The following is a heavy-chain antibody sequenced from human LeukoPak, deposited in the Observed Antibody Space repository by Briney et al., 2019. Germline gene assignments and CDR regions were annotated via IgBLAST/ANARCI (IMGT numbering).Heavy chain of an antibody. J-gene: IGHJ4*02. V-gene: IGHV3-30-3*01. CDR3: ARDGRGPDY. CDR2: ISYDGSNK. CDR1: GFTFSSYA. D-gene: IGHD3/OR15-3a*01. Sequence: PGGSLRLSCAASGFTFSSYAMHWVRQAPGKGLEWVAVISYDGSNKYYADSVKGRFTISRDNSKNTLYLQMNSLRVENTAVYYCARDGRGPDYWGQGTLVTVSS.